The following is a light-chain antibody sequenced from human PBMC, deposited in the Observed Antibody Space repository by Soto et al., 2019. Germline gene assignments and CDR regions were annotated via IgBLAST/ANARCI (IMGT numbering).Light chain of an antibody. V-gene: IGKV1-16*01. CDR3: QQYNSYPRT. CDR2: AAA. Sequence: DLQMTQSPSSLSVSVVDRITITCRASQDIGSSLGWFQQKPGKAPKSLIYAAATLQVGVPSRFSGSGSGTDFTLTISSLQPEDFATYYCQQYNSYPRTFGQGTKVEVK. J-gene: IGKJ1*01. CDR1: QDIGSS.